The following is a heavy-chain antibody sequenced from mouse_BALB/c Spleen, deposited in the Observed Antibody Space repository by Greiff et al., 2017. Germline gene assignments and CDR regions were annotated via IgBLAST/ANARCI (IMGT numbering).Heavy chain of an antibody. CDR1: GYSITSDYA. V-gene: IGHV3-2*02. J-gene: IGHJ1*01. CDR2: ISYSGST. D-gene: IGHD2-3*01. CDR3: ARYYDGYYRGYFDV. Sequence: DVKLQESGPGLVKPSQSLSLTCTVTGYSITSDYAWNWIRQFPGNKLEWMGYISYSGSTSYNPSLKSRISITRDTSKNQFFLQLNSVTTEDTATYYCARYYDGYYRGYFDVWGAGTTVTVSS.